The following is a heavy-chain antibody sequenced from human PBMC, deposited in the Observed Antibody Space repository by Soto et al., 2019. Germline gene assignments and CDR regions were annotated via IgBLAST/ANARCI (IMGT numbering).Heavy chain of an antibody. J-gene: IGHJ6*02. Sequence: GGSLRLSCAASGFAFSSYTMNWVRQAPGKGLEWVSSISGSDRKIYYADSVKGRLTISRDNSKNSLYLQMNSLRAEDTAVYYCARIVATIYYYYHCMDVWGQGTTVTVSS. CDR1: GFAFSSYT. CDR2: ISGSDRKI. CDR3: ARIVATIYYYYHCMDV. D-gene: IGHD5-12*01. V-gene: IGHV3-21*01.